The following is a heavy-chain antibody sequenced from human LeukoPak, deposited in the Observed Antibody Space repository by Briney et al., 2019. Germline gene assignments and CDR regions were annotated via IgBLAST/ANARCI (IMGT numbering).Heavy chain of an antibody. CDR1: GGSISSSSYY. Sequence: KPSETPSLTCTVSGGSISSSSYYWGWIRQPPGKGLEWIGSIYYSGSTYYNPSLKSRVTISVDTSKNQFSLKLSSVTAADTAVYYCARQRSSGWYFDYWGQGTLVTVSS. D-gene: IGHD6-19*01. CDR3: ARQRSSGWYFDY. CDR2: IYYSGST. J-gene: IGHJ4*02. V-gene: IGHV4-39*01.